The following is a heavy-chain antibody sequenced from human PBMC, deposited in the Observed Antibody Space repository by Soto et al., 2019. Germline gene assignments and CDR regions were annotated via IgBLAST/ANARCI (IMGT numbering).Heavy chain of an antibody. CDR3: ARGLGYCSGGSCYYYYGMDV. Sequence: QVQLVQSGAEVKKPGASVKVSCKASGYTFTSYGISWVRQAPGQGLEWMGWISAYNGNTNYAQKLQGRVTMTTDTSTSTAYMELRSLRYDDTAVYYCARGLGYCSGGSCYYYYGMDVWGQGTTVTVSS. D-gene: IGHD2-15*01. CDR2: ISAYNGNT. V-gene: IGHV1-18*01. CDR1: GYTFTSYG. J-gene: IGHJ6*02.